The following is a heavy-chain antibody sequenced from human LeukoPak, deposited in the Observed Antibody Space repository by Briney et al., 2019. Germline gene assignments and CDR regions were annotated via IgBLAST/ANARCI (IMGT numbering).Heavy chain of an antibody. CDR2: IKEDGSEQ. D-gene: IGHD1-14*01. J-gene: IGHJ4*02. CDR1: GFTFSSYA. V-gene: IGHV3-7*01. Sequence: GGSLRLSCAASGFTFSSYAMHWVRQAPGKGLEWVANIKEDGSEQYYPESVKGRFTISRDNANNILYLQLNSVRAEDTAVYYCVRETQSGITDFDYWGQGTPVTVSS. CDR3: VRETQSGITDFDY.